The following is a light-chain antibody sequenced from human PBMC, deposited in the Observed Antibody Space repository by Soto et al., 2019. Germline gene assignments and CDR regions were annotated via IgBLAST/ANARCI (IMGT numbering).Light chain of an antibody. CDR3: SSYTSSSTSVI. V-gene: IGLV2-14*03. J-gene: IGLJ2*01. CDR1: SSDVGGYNY. Sequence: QSVLTQPASVSVSPGQSITISCTGTSSDVGGYNYVSWYQHHPGKAPKLMIYDVSNRPSGVSNRFSGSKSGNTASLTISGLQAEDEADYYCSSYTSSSTSVIFGGGTKLTVL. CDR2: DVS.